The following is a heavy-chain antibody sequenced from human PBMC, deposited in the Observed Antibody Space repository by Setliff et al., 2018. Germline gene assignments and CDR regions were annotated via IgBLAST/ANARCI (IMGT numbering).Heavy chain of an antibody. CDR3: ARTARRTYSPQDGRWFDP. Sequence: PGGSLRLSCAASGFTFTNYAMNWVRQAPGKGLEWVSYISSSGSTIYYADSVKGRFTISRDNAKNSLYLQMNSLRAEDTAVYYCARTARRTYSPQDGRWFDPWGQGTLVTVSS. CDR2: ISSSGSTI. CDR1: GFTFTNYA. J-gene: IGHJ5*02. V-gene: IGHV3-48*03. D-gene: IGHD4-4*01.